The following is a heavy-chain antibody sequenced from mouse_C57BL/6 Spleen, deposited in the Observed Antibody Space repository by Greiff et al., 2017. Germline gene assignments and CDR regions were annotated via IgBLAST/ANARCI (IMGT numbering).Heavy chain of an antibody. J-gene: IGHJ2*01. V-gene: IGHV1-82*01. D-gene: IGHD2-5*01. CDR3: ARSNWYFDY. Sequence: VKLQESGPELVKPGASVKISCKASGYAFSSSWMNWVKQRPGKGLEWIGRIYPGDGDTKYNGKFKGKATLTADKSSSTAYMQLSSLTSEDSAVYFCARSNWYFDYWGQGTTLTVSS. CDR1: GYAFSSSW. CDR2: IYPGDGDT.